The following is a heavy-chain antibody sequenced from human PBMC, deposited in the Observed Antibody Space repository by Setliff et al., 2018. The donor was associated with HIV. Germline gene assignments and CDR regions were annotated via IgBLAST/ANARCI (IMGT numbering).Heavy chain of an antibody. Sequence: PSETLSLTCGVSGGSLSGHYWSWIRQIPGKGLTWIAEINGRGSANYSPSLKGRVSISRDSSKDQFSLRLTSVTAADTGVYFCASREGFGELFEEYWGQGTLVTVSS. CDR2: INGRGSA. J-gene: IGHJ4*02. V-gene: IGHV4-34*01. CDR1: GGSLSGHY. CDR3: ASREGFGELFEEY. D-gene: IGHD3-10*01.